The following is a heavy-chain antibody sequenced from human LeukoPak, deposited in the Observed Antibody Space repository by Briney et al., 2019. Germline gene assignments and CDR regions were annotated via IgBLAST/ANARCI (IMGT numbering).Heavy chain of an antibody. Sequence: ASVKVSCKASGYTFTGYYMHWVRQAPGQGLEWMGRINPNSGGTNYAQKFQGRVTMTRGTSISTAYMELSRLRSDDTAVYYCAVVDTAMVTFDYWGQGTLVTVSS. V-gene: IGHV1-2*06. CDR2: INPNSGGT. J-gene: IGHJ4*02. D-gene: IGHD5-18*01. CDR3: AVVDTAMVTFDY. CDR1: GYTFTGYY.